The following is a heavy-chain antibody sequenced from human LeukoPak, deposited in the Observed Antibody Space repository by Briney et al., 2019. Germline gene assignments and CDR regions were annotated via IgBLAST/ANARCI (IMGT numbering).Heavy chain of an antibody. Sequence: TGGSLRLSCAASGFTFSSYWMSWVRQAPGKGLEWVANIKQDGSEKYYVDSVKGRFTISRDNAKNSLYLQMNSLRAEDTAVYYCANREDHYYYYMDVWGKGTTVTVSS. D-gene: IGHD1-26*01. CDR1: GFTFSSYW. J-gene: IGHJ6*03. V-gene: IGHV3-7*01. CDR3: ANREDHYYYYMDV. CDR2: IKQDGSEK.